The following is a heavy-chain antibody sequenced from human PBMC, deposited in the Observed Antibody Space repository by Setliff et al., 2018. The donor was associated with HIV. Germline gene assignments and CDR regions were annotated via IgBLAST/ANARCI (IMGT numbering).Heavy chain of an antibody. D-gene: IGHD1-26*01. V-gene: IGHV1-69*01. J-gene: IGHJ6*03. CDR3: ASPRSAGTYQGAFYYFLHV. CDR1: GDTFKGYA. Sequence: VKVSCKASGDTFKGYAFTWVRQAPGQGLEWMGDFLAVLRKPTHSERFQDRLTITADESTSTAYMELRDLRPEDTAVYFCASPRSAGTYQGAFYYFLHVWGKGTTVTVSS. CDR2: FLAVLRKP.